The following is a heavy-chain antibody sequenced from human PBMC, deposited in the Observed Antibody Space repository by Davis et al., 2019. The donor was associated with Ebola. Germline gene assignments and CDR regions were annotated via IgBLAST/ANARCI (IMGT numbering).Heavy chain of an antibody. J-gene: IGHJ4*02. CDR1: GYTFTNYG. V-gene: IGHV1-18*04. Sequence: ASVQVSCKASGYTFTNYGITLVRQAPGQGLEWMGWINPHNGNTNYAQNVQGRVTMTTDTSTSTAYMEVGILGSDDTAVYYCARAHFPATSDHWGQGTLVTVSS. CDR3: ARAHFPATSDH. CDR2: INPHNGNT.